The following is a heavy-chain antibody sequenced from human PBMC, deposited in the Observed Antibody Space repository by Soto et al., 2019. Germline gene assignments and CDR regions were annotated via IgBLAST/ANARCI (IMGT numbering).Heavy chain of an antibody. CDR2: IYHSGST. J-gene: IGHJ4*02. CDR3: ARHGMDYYDSSGYYYSPSYFDY. D-gene: IGHD3-22*01. V-gene: IGHV4-30-2*03. CDR1: GGSISSGGYS. Sequence: SETLSLTCAVSGGSISSGGYSWSWIRQPPGKGLEWIGYIYHSGSTYYNPSLKSRVTISVDTSKNQFSLKLSSVTAADTAVYYCARHGMDYYDSSGYYYSPSYFDYWGQGTLVTVSS.